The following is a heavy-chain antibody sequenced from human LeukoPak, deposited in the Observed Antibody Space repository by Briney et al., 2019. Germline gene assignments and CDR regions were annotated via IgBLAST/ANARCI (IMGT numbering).Heavy chain of an antibody. CDR2: ISAYNGNT. CDR1: GYTFTRYG. CDR3: ARDNSVRDEAWWFNP. Sequence: ASVKVSCKASGYTFTRYGISWVRQAPGQGLEWMGWISAYNGNTNYAQKLQGRVTMTTDTSTSTAYMELSSLRSEDTAVYYCARDNSVRDEAWWFNPWGQGTLVTVSS. D-gene: IGHD5-24*01. V-gene: IGHV1-18*01. J-gene: IGHJ5*02.